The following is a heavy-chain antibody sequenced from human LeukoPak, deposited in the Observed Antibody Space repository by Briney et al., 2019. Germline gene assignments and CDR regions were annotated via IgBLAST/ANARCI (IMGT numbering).Heavy chain of an antibody. D-gene: IGHD6-13*01. J-gene: IGHJ3*02. CDR3: ATTAPYSSRIRAFDI. Sequence: GESLKISCKGSGYSFTSYWIGWVRQMPGKGLEWMGIIYPGDSDTRYSPSFQGQVTISADKSINTGYLQWSSLKASDTAMYYCATTAPYSSRIRAFDIWGQGTMVTVSS. V-gene: IGHV5-51*01. CDR2: IYPGDSDT. CDR1: GYSFTSYW.